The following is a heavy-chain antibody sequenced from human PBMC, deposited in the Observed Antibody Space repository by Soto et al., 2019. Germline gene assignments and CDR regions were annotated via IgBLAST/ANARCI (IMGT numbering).Heavy chain of an antibody. V-gene: IGHV3-7*03. CDR1: GFTFSSYW. D-gene: IGHD3-10*01. J-gene: IGHJ6*02. CDR3: ARERYYGSGSYYNVYYYYYGMDV. Sequence: QPGGSLRLSCAASGFTFSSYWMSWVRQAPGKGLEWVANIKQDGSEKYYVDSVKGRFTISRDNAKNSLYLQMNSLRAEDTAVYYCARERYYGSGSYYNVYYYYYGMDVWGQGTTVTV. CDR2: IKQDGSEK.